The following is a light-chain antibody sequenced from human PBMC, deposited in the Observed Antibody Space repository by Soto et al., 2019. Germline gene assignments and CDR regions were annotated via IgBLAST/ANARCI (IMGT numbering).Light chain of an antibody. CDR1: SSNIGADYD. Sequence: QSGLTQPPSVSGAPGQRVTISCTGSSSNIGADYDVHWYQQRPGTAPKPLIFGNNNRPSGVPDRFSGSKSGTSASLAITGLQAEDEGDYYCQSYDSTLSARYVFGTGTRSPS. J-gene: IGLJ1*01. CDR2: GNN. V-gene: IGLV1-40*01. CDR3: QSYDSTLSARYV.